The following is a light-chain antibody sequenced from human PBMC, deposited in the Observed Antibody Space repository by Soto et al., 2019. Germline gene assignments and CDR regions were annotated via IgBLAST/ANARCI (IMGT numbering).Light chain of an antibody. V-gene: IGKV3-15*01. J-gene: IGKJ4*01. Sequence: EIVMTQSPATLSVSPLERSTLSCRASQSVSSNLAWYQQKPGQAPRFLIYGASTRATGIPARFSGSGSGTEFTLTISSLQSEDFAVYYCQQYDNWPLTFGGGTKVDIK. CDR2: GAS. CDR3: QQYDNWPLT. CDR1: QSVSSN.